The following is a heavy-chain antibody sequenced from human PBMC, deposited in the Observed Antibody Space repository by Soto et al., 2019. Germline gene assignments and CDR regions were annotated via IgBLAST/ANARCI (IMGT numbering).Heavy chain of an antibody. CDR3: ATSGDFDWLLWGYFDY. V-gene: IGHV3-30*03. CDR2: ISYDGSNK. J-gene: IGHJ4*02. Sequence: GGSLRLSCAASGFTFSSYGMHWVRQAPGKGLEWVAVISYDGSNKYYADSVKGRFTISRDNSKNTLYLQMNSLRAEDTAVYYCATSGDFDWLLWGYFDYWGQGTLVTVSS. CDR1: GFTFSSYG. D-gene: IGHD3-9*01.